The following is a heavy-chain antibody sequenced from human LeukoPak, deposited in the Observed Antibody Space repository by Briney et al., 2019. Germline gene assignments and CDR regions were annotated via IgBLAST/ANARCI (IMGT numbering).Heavy chain of an antibody. CDR2: ISGSGGNT. CDR1: GFTFSRNG. Sequence: GGSLRLPCAASGFTFSRNGMTWVRQAPGKGLEWVSAISGSGGNTYYADSVKGRFTISRDNSKNTLYLQMNSLRAEDTAVYYCAKDRRAGSYDYWGQGTLVTVSS. D-gene: IGHD3-10*01. CDR3: AKDRRAGSYDY. V-gene: IGHV3-23*01. J-gene: IGHJ4*02.